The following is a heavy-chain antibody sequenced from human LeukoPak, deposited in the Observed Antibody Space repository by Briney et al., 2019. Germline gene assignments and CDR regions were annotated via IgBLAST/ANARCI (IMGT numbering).Heavy chain of an antibody. J-gene: IGHJ4*02. V-gene: IGHV3-7*01. CDR3: ARPGVDYFDY. CDR1: GFTFSSYW. CDR2: IKQDGSEK. Sequence: GGSLRLSCVASGFTFSSYWMSWVRQAPGKGLEWVANIKQDGSEKYYVDSVKGRFTISRDNAKNSLYLQMNSLRAEDTAVYYCARPGVDYFDYWGQGTLVTVSS. D-gene: IGHD2-8*01.